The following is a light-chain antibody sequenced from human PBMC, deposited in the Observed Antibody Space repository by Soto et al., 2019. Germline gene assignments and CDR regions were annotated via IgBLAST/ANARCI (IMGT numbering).Light chain of an antibody. CDR1: QRLVHTDGNTY. Sequence: DIVLTQTPLSSTVTLGQPASISCRSSQRLVHTDGNTYFNWLQQRPGQPPRFLLYKVSTRFSGVPDRFSGSGAGNDFTLTISRVEAEDVGVYYCMQTTQFPWTFGQGTKLETK. V-gene: IGKV2-24*01. J-gene: IGKJ1*01. CDR2: KVS. CDR3: MQTTQFPWT.